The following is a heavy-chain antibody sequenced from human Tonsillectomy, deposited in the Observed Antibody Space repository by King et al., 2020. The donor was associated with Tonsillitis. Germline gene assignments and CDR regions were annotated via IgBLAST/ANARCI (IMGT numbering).Heavy chain of an antibody. CDR2: ISFEGSNK. D-gene: IGHD3-22*01. V-gene: IGHV3-30*04. Sequence: VQLVESGGGVVQPGRSLRLSCAASGFTFRSYPMHWVRQAPGKGLEWMAVISFEGSNKYYADSVKGRFTISRDNSKNTLYLQMNSLRAEDTAVYYCARLVPDWIVVVIADALYIWGNGTMVTVSS. CDR1: GFTFRSYP. J-gene: IGHJ3*02. CDR3: ARLVPDWIVVVIADALYI.